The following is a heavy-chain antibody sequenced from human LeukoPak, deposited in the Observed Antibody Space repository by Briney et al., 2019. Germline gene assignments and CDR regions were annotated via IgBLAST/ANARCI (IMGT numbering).Heavy chain of an antibody. Sequence: ASVKVSCKATGYTFTSYGISWVRQPPGQGLEWMGWISTYDGDTNYAQNLQGRLTMTTDTTTSTAYMELRSLRSDDTALYYCARGPGTWYYYWGQGTLVTVSS. CDR3: ARGPGTWYYY. CDR2: ISTYDGDT. D-gene: IGHD6-13*01. V-gene: IGHV1-18*01. J-gene: IGHJ4*02. CDR1: GYTFTSYG.